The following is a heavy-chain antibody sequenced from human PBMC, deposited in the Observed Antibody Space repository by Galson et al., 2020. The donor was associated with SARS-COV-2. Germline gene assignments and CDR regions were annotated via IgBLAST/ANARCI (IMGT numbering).Heavy chain of an antibody. Sequence: ASVKVSCKASGYTFTNNEINCVRHAPGQGLEWMGWMNPNSGNTGYAQKFQGRVTMTSTTSISTAYMVLNSLTSEDTAVYYCTRSYDDFATGFDPWGQGTLVTVSS. D-gene: IGHD4-17*01. CDR1: GYTFTNNE. J-gene: IGHJ5*02. V-gene: IGHV1-8*01. CDR2: MNPNSGNT. CDR3: TRSYDDFATGFDP.